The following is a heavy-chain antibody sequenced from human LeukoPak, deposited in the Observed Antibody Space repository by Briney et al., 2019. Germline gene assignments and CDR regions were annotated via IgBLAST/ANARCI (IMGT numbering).Heavy chain of an antibody. Sequence: PGGSLRLSCAASGFTFSSYAMHWVRQAPGKGLEGVAVISYDGSNKYYADSVKGRFTISRDNSKNTLYLQMNSLRAEDTAVYYCARGDQTSQSRAGYYVYRPRDAFDIWGQGTMVTVSS. CDR2: ISYDGSNK. CDR1: GFTFSSYA. J-gene: IGHJ3*02. D-gene: IGHD3-22*01. V-gene: IGHV3-30*04. CDR3: ARGDQTSQSRAGYYVYRPRDAFDI.